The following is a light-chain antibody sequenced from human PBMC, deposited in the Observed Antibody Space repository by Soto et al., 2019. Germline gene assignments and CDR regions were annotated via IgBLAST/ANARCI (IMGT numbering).Light chain of an antibody. CDR2: DAS. CDR1: QDISNN. Sequence: DIKMTQSPSSLSASVGDRVTITCQASQDISNNLNWYQQKPGKDPKLLIYDASNVETGVPSRLSSSGSGTDFTFPIISLQHEDIATYYCQQYDNPPPLTFGGGTKVEIK. V-gene: IGKV1-33*01. CDR3: QQYDNPPPLT. J-gene: IGKJ4*01.